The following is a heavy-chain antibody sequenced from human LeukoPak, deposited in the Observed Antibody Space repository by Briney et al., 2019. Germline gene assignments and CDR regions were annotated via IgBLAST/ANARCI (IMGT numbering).Heavy chain of an antibody. CDR3: AREGARLTLDY. Sequence: GGSLRLSCAAPGFTFSSYSMNWVRQAPGKGLEWVSSISSSSSYIYYADSVKGRFTISRDNAKNSLYLQMNSLRAEDTAVYYCAREGARLTLDYWGQGTLVTVSS. D-gene: IGHD3-16*01. J-gene: IGHJ4*02. CDR2: ISSSSSYI. V-gene: IGHV3-21*01. CDR1: GFTFSSYS.